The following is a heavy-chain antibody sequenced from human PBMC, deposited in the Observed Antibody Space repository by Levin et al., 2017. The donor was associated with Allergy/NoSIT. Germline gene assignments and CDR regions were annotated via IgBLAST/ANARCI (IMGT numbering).Heavy chain of an antibody. CDR1: GYTFTGYY. J-gene: IGHJ4*02. D-gene: IGHD2-15*01. V-gene: IGHV1-2*02. Sequence: PVASVKVSCKASGYTFTGYYMHWVRQAPGQGLEWMGWINPNSGGTNYAQKFQGRVTMTRDTSISTAYMELSRLRSDDTAVYYCARGGLYCSGGSCQLGYWGQGTLVTVSS. CDR2: INPNSGGT. CDR3: ARGGLYCSGGSCQLGY.